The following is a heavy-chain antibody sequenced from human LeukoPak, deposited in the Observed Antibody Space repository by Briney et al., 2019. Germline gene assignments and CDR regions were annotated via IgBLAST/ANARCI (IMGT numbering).Heavy chain of an antibody. J-gene: IGHJ4*02. Sequence: GRSLRLSCAASGFTFDDYAMHWVRQAPGKGLEWVSGISWNSGSIGYADSVKGRFTISRDNAKNSLYLQMNSLGAEDMALYYCAKAGYSSSWGAGMENVYFDYWGQGTLVTVSS. CDR2: ISWNSGSI. CDR3: AKAGYSSSWGAGMENVYFDY. V-gene: IGHV3-9*03. CDR1: GFTFDDYA. D-gene: IGHD6-13*01.